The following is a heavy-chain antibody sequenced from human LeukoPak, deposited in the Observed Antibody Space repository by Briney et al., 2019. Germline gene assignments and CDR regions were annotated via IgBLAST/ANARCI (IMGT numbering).Heavy chain of an antibody. CDR2: ISSSGSTI. V-gene: IGHV3-48*03. CDR3: AKGAGRDYYDSSGRFYYFDY. Sequence: GGSLRLSCAASGFTFSSYEMNWVRQAPGKGLEWVSYISSSGSTIYYADSVKGRFTISRDNAKNSLYLQMNSLRAEDTALYYCAKGAGRDYYDSSGRFYYFDYWGQGTLVTVSS. CDR1: GFTFSSYE. J-gene: IGHJ4*02. D-gene: IGHD3-22*01.